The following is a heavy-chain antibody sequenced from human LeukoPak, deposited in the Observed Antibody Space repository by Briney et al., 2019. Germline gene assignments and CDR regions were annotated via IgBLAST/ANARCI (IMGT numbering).Heavy chain of an antibody. CDR2: IGISSGNT. V-gene: IGHV3-48*01. D-gene: IGHD5-24*01. CDR1: GFTFSAYS. Sequence: GGSLRLSCAASGFTFSAYSMNWVRQAPGKGLEWISYIGISSGNTKYADSVKGRFAISGDKAKNSLYLQMNSLRVEDTAVYYCARDYKYAFDNWGQGTLVTVSS. CDR3: ARDYKYAFDN. J-gene: IGHJ4*02.